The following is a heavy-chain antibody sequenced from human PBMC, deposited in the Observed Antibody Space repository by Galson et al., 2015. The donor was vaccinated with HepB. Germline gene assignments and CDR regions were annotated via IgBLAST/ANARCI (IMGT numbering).Heavy chain of an antibody. CDR1: GFTFSSYG. V-gene: IGHV3-33*01. CDR2: IWYDGSNK. Sequence: SLRLSCAASGFTFSSYGMHWVRQAPGKGLEWVAVIWYDGSNKYYADSVKGRFTISRDNSKNTLYLQMNSLRAEDTAVYYCARGLRSKGGFDIWGQGTMVTVSS. D-gene: IGHD5-12*01. J-gene: IGHJ3*02. CDR3: ARGLRSKGGFDI.